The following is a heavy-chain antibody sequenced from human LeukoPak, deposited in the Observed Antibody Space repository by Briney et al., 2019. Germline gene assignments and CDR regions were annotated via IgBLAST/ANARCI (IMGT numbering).Heavy chain of an antibody. V-gene: IGHV3-48*01. CDR2: ISRSGSSTI. CDR3: ARGLETTGWYKAFDI. Sequence: GGSLRLSCAASGFTFSTYSMHWVRQAPGKGLEWVSYISRSGSSTIYYAGSVKGRFTISRDNARNSLYLQMFSLRVEDTAVYYCARGLETTGWYKAFDIWGQGTMVTVSS. D-gene: IGHD6-19*01. J-gene: IGHJ3*02. CDR1: GFTFSTYS.